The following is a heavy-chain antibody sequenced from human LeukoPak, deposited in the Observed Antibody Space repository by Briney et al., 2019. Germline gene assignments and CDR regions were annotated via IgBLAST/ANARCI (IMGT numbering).Heavy chain of an antibody. V-gene: IGHV4-38-2*01. Sequence: PSETLSLTCAVLGYSISSGYYWGWIRQPPGKGLEWIGSIYHSGSTYYNPSLKSRVTISVDTSKNQFSLKLSSVTAADTAVYYCARRGGSGSYYPFDYWGQGTLVTVSS. CDR3: ARRGGSGSYYPFDY. CDR2: IYHSGST. CDR1: GYSISSGYY. D-gene: IGHD3-10*01. J-gene: IGHJ4*02.